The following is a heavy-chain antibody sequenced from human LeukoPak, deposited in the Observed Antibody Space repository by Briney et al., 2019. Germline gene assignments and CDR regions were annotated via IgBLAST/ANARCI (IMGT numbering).Heavy chain of an antibody. V-gene: IGHV4-34*01. CDR1: LDSFNDYY. CDR3: TRTTTGHDY. Sequence: SETLSLTCALPLDSFNDYYWRCVRDSLGRGGECSGEINHSGYTKDSPSLRSRVTISIDTSRKQFSLNLRSVTVAETAVYYCTRTTTGHDYWGQGTLVTVSS. J-gene: IGHJ4*02. D-gene: IGHD1-1*01. CDR2: INHSGYT.